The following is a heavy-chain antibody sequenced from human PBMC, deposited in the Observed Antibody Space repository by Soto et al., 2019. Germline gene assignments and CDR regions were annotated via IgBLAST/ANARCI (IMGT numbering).Heavy chain of an antibody. CDR2: IVPIFGTA. J-gene: IGHJ6*02. D-gene: IGHD3-10*01. CDR1: GGSFSTYA. CDR3: ARESKNYYGAGSYEGYYYGMDV. V-gene: IGHV1-69*13. Sequence: SVKVSCKASGGSFSTYAISWVRQGPGEGLEWMGGIVPIFGTADYAQKFQGRVTITADESTSTAYMELSSLRSEDTAVYYCARESKNYYGAGSYEGYYYGMDVWGQGTTVTFSS.